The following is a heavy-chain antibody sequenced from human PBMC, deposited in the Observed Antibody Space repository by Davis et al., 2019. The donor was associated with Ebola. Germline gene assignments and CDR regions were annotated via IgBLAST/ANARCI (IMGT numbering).Heavy chain of an antibody. V-gene: IGHV4-30-4*01. D-gene: IGHD3-22*01. CDR1: GDSISSGHYY. Sequence: SETLSLTCTVSGDSISSGHYYWSWIRQPPGKGLEWIGNIYYRGSTYYRSSLKIRVTMSINMARSQFSLRLSSVTAADTAVYYCARLQRDYYDSGGYYLTAYFFDYWGQGTLVTVSS. CDR2: IYYRGST. J-gene: IGHJ4*02. CDR3: ARLQRDYYDSGGYYLTAYFFDY.